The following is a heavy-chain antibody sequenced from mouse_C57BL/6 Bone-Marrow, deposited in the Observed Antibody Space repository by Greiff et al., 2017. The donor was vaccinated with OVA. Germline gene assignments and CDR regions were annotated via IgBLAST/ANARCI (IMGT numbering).Heavy chain of an antibody. Sequence: QVQLQQPGAELVMPGASVKLSCKASGYTFTSYWMHWVKQRPGQGLEWIGEIDPSDSYTNYNQKFKGKFTLTVDKSSSTAYMQLSSLTSEDSAVYYCARSLDYYGSSYWYFDVWGTGTTVTVSS. CDR3: ARSLDYYGSSYWYFDV. D-gene: IGHD1-1*01. CDR2: IDPSDSYT. V-gene: IGHV1-69*01. J-gene: IGHJ1*03. CDR1: GYTFTSYW.